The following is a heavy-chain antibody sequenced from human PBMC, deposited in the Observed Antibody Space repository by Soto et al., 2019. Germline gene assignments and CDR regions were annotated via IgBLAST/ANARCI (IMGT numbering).Heavy chain of an antibody. V-gene: IGHV1-58*01. J-gene: IGHJ6*02. CDR3: AAVPGKQLALIYYYYGMDV. CDR2: IVVGSGNT. CDR1: GFTFTSSA. D-gene: IGHD6-13*01. Sequence: SVKVSCKASGFTFTSSAVQWVRQARGQRLEWIGWIVVGSGNTNYAQKFQERVTITRDMSTSTAYMELSSLRSEDTAVYYCAAVPGKQLALIYYYYGMDVWGQGTTVTVSS.